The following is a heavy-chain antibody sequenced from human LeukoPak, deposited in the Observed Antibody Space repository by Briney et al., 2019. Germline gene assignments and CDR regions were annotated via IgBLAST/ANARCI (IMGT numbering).Heavy chain of an antibody. CDR1: GGSISSSSRF. V-gene: IGHV4-39*07. Sequence: SETLSLTCTVSGGSISSSSRFWGWIRQPPGKGLEWIGSIYYSGNTYYNPSLKSRVTISVDTSKNQFSLKLSSVTAADTAVYYCARGPRIAARPYYFDFWGQGTLVTVSS. J-gene: IGHJ4*02. D-gene: IGHD6-6*01. CDR2: IYYSGNT. CDR3: ARGPRIAARPYYFDF.